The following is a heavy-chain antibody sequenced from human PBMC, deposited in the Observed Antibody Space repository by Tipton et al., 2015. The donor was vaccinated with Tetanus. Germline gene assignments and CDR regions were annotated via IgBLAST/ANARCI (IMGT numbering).Heavy chain of an antibody. V-gene: IGHV3-7*05. CDR1: GFTFSSYW. CDR2: IKQDGSEK. Sequence: SLRLSCAASGFTFSSYWMSWVRQAPGKGLEWVANIKQDGSEKYNVDSVKGRFTISRDNAKNSLYLQMNSLRAEDTAVYYCARAARRFGELPLGYWGQGTLVTVSS. CDR3: ARAARRFGELPLGY. J-gene: IGHJ4*02. D-gene: IGHD3-10*01.